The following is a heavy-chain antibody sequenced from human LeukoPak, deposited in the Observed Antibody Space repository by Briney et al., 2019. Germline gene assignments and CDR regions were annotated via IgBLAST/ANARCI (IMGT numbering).Heavy chain of an antibody. D-gene: IGHD6-19*01. J-gene: IGHJ5*02. CDR3: AKDGASGWSNWFDP. CDR2: ISSGGVST. CDR1: GFSFSTYV. Sequence: GGSLRLSCAASGFSFSTYVMIWVRQAPGKRLEWVSAISSGGVSTYYADSVKGRFTISRDNSKNTLYLQMNSLRPDDTAVYFCAKDGASGWSNWFDPLDQGTLVTVSS. V-gene: IGHV3-23*01.